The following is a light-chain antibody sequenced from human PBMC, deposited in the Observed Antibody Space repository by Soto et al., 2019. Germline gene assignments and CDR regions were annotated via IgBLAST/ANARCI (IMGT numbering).Light chain of an antibody. Sequence: ELVLTQSPATLSLSPGERATLSCRASQSVSSYLAWYQQKPGQAPRLLIYDASNRATGIPARFSGSGSGTDFTLTISSLEPEDCAVYYCQQRGNWPLTFGQGTKVEIK. J-gene: IGKJ1*01. CDR3: QQRGNWPLT. CDR1: QSVSSY. CDR2: DAS. V-gene: IGKV3-11*01.